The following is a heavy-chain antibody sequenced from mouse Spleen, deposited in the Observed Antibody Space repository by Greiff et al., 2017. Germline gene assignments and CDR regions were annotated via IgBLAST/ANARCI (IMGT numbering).Heavy chain of an antibody. D-gene: IGHD2-10*01. Sequence: DVKLVESGGGLVKPGGSLKLSCAASGFTFSSYAMSWVRQTPEKRLEWVAYISSGGGNTYYPDSVKGRFTISRDNAKNTLYLQMSSLRSEDTALYYCARAYQGFAYWGQGTLVTVSA. CDR1: GFTFSSYA. J-gene: IGHJ3*01. CDR2: ISSGGGNT. V-gene: IGHV5-9*01. CDR3: ARAYQGFAY.